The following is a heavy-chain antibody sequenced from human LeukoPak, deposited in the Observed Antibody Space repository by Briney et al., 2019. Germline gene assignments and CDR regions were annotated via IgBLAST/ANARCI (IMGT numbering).Heavy chain of an antibody. CDR1: GCSISSYY. J-gene: IGHJ4*02. D-gene: IGHD6-13*01. CDR2: IYYSGST. Sequence: SETLSRTCTVSGCSISSYYWSWLRQPPGKGLEWIGYIYYSGSTNYNPSLKSRVTISVDTSKNQFSLTLSSVTAADMPVYSCATRQQKGHDYWGQGTLVTVSS. V-gene: IGHV4-59*01. CDR3: ATRQQKGHDY.